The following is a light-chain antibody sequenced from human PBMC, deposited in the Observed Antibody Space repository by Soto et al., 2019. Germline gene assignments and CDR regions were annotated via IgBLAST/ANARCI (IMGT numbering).Light chain of an antibody. CDR1: QSVSNNY. Sequence: EIVLTQSPGTLSLSPGERATLSCRASQSVSNNYLAWYQQKPGQAPRLLIYGASGRATGIPDRFSGSGSATDFILTLSRLEPEDFVVYYCQQYGSSPRTFGQGTKVEIK. V-gene: IGKV3-20*01. CDR2: GAS. J-gene: IGKJ1*01. CDR3: QQYGSSPRT.